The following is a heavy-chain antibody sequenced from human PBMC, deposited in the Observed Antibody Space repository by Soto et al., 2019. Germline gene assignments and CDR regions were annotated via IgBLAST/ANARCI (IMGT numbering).Heavy chain of an antibody. Sequence: ASVKVSCKASGYTFTSYYMHWVRQAPGQGLEWMGIINPSGGSTSYAQKFQGRVTMTRDTSTSTVYMELSSLRSEDTAVYYCASLADNYDLLAEAFDTWGQGTMVTVSS. CDR1: GYTFTSYY. V-gene: IGHV1-46*01. J-gene: IGHJ3*02. CDR3: ASLADNYDLLAEAFDT. CDR2: INPSGGST. D-gene: IGHD3-9*01.